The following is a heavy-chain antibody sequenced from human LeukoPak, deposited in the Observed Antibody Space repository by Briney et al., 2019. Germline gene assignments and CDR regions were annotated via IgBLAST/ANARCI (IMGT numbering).Heavy chain of an antibody. Sequence: PGGSLRLSCAASGLTFTNARMSWVRQAPGKGLEWVGRVTSKTEGGTADYSAPVKGRFTISRDDSKNILYLQMSSLETEDTGVYYCTTVGNWNPRSYWGQGTLVTVSS. CDR1: GLTFTNAR. CDR2: VTSKTEGGTA. V-gene: IGHV3-15*01. D-gene: IGHD1-20*01. J-gene: IGHJ4*02. CDR3: TTVGNWNPRSY.